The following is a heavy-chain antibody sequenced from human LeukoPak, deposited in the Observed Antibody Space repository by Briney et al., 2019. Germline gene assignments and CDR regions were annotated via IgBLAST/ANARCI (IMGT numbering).Heavy chain of an antibody. Sequence: GGSLRLSCAASGFTFSGSAMHWVRQASGKGLELVGRIRSKANSYATAYAASVKGRFTISRDDSKNTAYLKMNSLKTEDTAVYYCTSPSGRGVQNWFDPWGQGTLVTVSS. CDR1: GFTFSGSA. J-gene: IGHJ5*02. V-gene: IGHV3-73*01. CDR2: IRSKANSYAT. CDR3: TSPSGRGVQNWFDP. D-gene: IGHD3-10*01.